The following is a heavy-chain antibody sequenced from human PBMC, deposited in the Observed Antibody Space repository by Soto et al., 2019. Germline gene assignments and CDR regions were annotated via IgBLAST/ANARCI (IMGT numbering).Heavy chain of an antibody. D-gene: IGHD6-13*01. V-gene: IGHV4-31*03. CDR3: ARAAHYSSPFRWFDP. J-gene: IGHJ5*02. Sequence: QVQLQESGPGLVKPSQTLSLTCTVSGGSISSGGYYWSWIRQHPGKGLEWIGDIYYSGSTYYNPSRKSRVTISVATSKNQFSLKLSSVTAADTAVYYCARAAHYSSPFRWFDPWGQGTLVTVSS. CDR2: IYYSGST. CDR1: GGSISSGGYY.